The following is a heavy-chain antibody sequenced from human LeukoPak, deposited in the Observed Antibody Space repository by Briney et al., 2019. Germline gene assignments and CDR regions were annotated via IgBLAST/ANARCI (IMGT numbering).Heavy chain of an antibody. CDR3: ARVGYYDSSGYPAGAFDAFDI. CDR1: GYSISSGYY. J-gene: IGHJ3*02. V-gene: IGHV4-38-2*02. D-gene: IGHD3-22*01. Sequence: PSETLSLTCTVSGYSISSGYYWGWIRQPPGKGLEWIGSIYHSGSTYYNPSLKSRVTISVDTSKNQFSLKLSSVTAADTAVYYCARVGYYDSSGYPAGAFDAFDIWGQGTMVTVSS. CDR2: IYHSGST.